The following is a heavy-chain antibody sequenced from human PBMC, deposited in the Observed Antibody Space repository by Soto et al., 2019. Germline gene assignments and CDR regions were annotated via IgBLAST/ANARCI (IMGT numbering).Heavy chain of an antibody. J-gene: IGHJ6*02. CDR3: ARWQYCSSTSCPHYYYYGMDV. V-gene: IGHV5-10-1*01. CDR2: IDPSDSYT. D-gene: IGHD2-2*01. Sequence: PGESLKISCKGSGYSFTSYWISWVRQMPGKGLEWMGRIDPSDSYTNYSPSFQGHVTISADKSISTAYLQWSRLKASDTAMYYCARWQYCSSTSCPHYYYYGMDVWGQGTTVTVSS. CDR1: GYSFTSYW.